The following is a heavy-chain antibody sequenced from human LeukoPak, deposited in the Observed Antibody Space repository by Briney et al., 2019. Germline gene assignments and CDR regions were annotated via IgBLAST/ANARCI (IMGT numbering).Heavy chain of an antibody. V-gene: IGHV3-49*04. CDR3: TRVVGPEVVVIGPDY. CDR1: GFTFGDYA. CDR2: IRSKAYGGTT. Sequence: PGGSLRLSCTASGFTFGDYAMSWVRQAPGKGLEWVGFIRSKAYGGTTEYAASVKGRFTVSRDDSKSIAYLQMNSLKTEDTAVYYCTRVVGPEVVVIGPDYWGQGTLVTVSS. J-gene: IGHJ4*02. D-gene: IGHD3-22*01.